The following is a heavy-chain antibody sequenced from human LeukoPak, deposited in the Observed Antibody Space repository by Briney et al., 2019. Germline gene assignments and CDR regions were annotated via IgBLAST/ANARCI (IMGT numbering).Heavy chain of an antibody. Sequence: GGSLRLSCAASGFTLSSCAMNWVRQAPGKGLEWVSAISGNGHAYYADSVKGRFTISRDNAKTSLYLQMNSLRAEDTAVYYCARDLSGVTGYTYGRGIDYWGQGTLVTVSS. J-gene: IGHJ4*02. CDR3: ARDLSGVTGYTYGRGIDY. CDR2: ISGNGHA. D-gene: IGHD5-18*01. CDR1: GFTLSSCA. V-gene: IGHV3-21*01.